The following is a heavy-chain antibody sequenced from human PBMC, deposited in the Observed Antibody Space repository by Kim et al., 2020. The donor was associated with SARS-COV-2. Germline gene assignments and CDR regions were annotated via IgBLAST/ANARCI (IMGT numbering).Heavy chain of an antibody. CDR2: IYYSGST. Sequence: SETLSLTCTVSGGSISSGGYYWSWIRQHPGKGLEWIGYIYYSGSTYYNPSLKSRVTISVDTSKNQFSLKLSSVTAADTAVYYCARGGGYCSSTSCYAYFPYNLFDPWGQGTLVTVSS. CDR3: ARGGGYCSSTSCYAYFPYNLFDP. V-gene: IGHV4-31*03. CDR1: GGSISSGGYY. J-gene: IGHJ5*02. D-gene: IGHD2-2*01.